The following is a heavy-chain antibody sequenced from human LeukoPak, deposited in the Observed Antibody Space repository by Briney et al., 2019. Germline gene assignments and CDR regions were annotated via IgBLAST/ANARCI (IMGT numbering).Heavy chain of an antibody. CDR1: GFTFSRYW. V-gene: IGHV3-7*01. CDR2: IKQDGSEK. J-gene: IGHJ4*02. Sequence: GGSLRLSCAASGFTFSRYWMSWVRQAPGKGLEWVANIKQDGSEKYYVDSVKGRFTVSRDNAENSLYLQMNSLRAEDTAVYYCARVPRTVFGVVQYYFDYWGQGTLVTVSS. CDR3: ARVPRTVFGVVQYYFDY. D-gene: IGHD3-3*01.